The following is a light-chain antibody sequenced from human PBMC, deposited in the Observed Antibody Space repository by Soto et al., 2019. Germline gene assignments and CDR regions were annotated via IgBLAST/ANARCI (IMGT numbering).Light chain of an antibody. CDR3: QQYNSYSPWT. Sequence: DIQMTQSTSTLSASVGDRVTITCRSSQSISSWLAWYQQKPGKAPNLLIYKASSLESGVPSRFSGSGYGTEFTLTISSLQPDDFATYYCQQYNSYSPWTFGQGTTVEIK. CDR1: QSISSW. V-gene: IGKV1-5*03. CDR2: KAS. J-gene: IGKJ1*01.